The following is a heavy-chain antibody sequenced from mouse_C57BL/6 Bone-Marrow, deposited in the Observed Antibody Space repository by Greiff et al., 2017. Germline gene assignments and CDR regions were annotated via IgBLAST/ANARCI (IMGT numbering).Heavy chain of an antibody. J-gene: IGHJ1*03. Sequence: VQLQQSGPELVKPGASVKISCKASGSTFTDYYMNWVKQTHVKSLEWIGDINPNNGGTSYNQKFKGKATLTVDKSSSTAYMELRSLTSEDSAVYYCARENYGSSYDWYVDVWGTGTTVTVSS. D-gene: IGHD1-1*01. CDR1: GSTFTDYY. V-gene: IGHV1-26*01. CDR2: INPNNGGT. CDR3: ARENYGSSYDWYVDV.